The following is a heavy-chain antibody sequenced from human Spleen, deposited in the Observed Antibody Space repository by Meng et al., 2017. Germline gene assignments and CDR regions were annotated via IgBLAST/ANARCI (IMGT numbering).Heavy chain of an antibody. CDR3: ARGPTTMAHDFDY. CDR2: INHSGST. V-gene: IGHV4-34*01. J-gene: IGHJ4*02. CDR1: GGSFSDYY. D-gene: IGHD4-11*01. Sequence: HVQHKQWGVGPFNPSMTLFRYFVGSGGSFSDYYWSWIRQPPGKGLEWIGEINHSGSTNYNPSLESRATISVDTSQNNLSLKLSSVTAADSAVYYCARGPTTMAHDFDYWGQGTLVTVSS.